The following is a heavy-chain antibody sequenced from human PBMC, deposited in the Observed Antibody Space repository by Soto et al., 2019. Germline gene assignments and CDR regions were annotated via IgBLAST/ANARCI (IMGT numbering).Heavy chain of an antibody. D-gene: IGHD5-18*01. Sequence: PSETRSRTCAVYGGSFSCYYWSWIRQPPGKGLEWIGEINHSGSTNYNPSLKSRVTISVDTSKNQFSLKLSSVTAADTAVYYCAREGAMGLKYWGQGTLVTVSS. J-gene: IGHJ4*02. CDR2: INHSGST. CDR3: AREGAMGLKY. CDR1: GGSFSCYY. V-gene: IGHV4-34*01.